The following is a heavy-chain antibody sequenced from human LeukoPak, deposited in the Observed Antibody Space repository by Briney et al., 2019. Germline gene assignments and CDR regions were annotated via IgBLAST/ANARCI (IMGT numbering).Heavy chain of an antibody. CDR2: INPNSGGT. V-gene: IGHV1-2*02. J-gene: IGHJ4*02. CDR1: GYTFTGYY. CDR3: ARDAPYYYDSSGFGGPGFDY. D-gene: IGHD3-22*01. Sequence: ASVKVSCKASGYTFTGYYMHWVRQAPGQGLEWMGWINPNSGGTNYAQKFQGRVTMTRDTSISTAYMELSRLRSDDTAVYYCARDAPYYYDSSGFGGPGFDYWGQGTLVTVSS.